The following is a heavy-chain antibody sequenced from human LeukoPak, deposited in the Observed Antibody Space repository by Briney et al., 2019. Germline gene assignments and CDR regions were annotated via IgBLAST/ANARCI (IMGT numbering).Heavy chain of an antibody. V-gene: IGHV3-48*03. Sequence: PGGSLRLSCAASGFTFSSHEMNWVCQAPGKGLEWVSYISSSGSTIYYADSVKGRFTISRDNAKNSLYLQMNSLRAEDTAVYYCARGCGWASEGDYFAYWGQGTLVTVSS. CDR1: GFTFSSHE. J-gene: IGHJ4*02. D-gene: IGHD3-10*01. CDR2: ISSSGSTI. CDR3: ARGCGWASEGDYFAY.